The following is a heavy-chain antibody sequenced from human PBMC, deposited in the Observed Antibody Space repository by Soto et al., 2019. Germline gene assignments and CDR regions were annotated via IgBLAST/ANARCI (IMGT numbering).Heavy chain of an antibody. Sequence: PVESLKISCKVSGYNFASYWIGWVRHMPGKGLEWMGIIDPGDSDTRYRPSLQGQVTISADKSIDTAYLQWSSLKASDTAMYYCARHLEGYGMDVWGQGTTVTVSS. CDR3: ARHLEGYGMDV. J-gene: IGHJ6*02. CDR1: GYNFASYW. CDR2: IDPGDSDT. V-gene: IGHV5-51*01.